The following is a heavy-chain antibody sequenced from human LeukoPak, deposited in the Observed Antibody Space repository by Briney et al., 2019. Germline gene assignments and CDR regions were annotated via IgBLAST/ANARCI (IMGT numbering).Heavy chain of an antibody. J-gene: IGHJ4*02. CDR3: AGGSGWLIDY. V-gene: IGHV3-7*03. CDR1: GFTFSSFW. Sequence: GGSLRLSCAAAGFTFSSFWMNWVRHTPGKGLEWVANIEGDGSEKNYMDSVKGRFTISRDNAKKSLHLQMNSLRAEDTGVYYCAGGSGWLIDYWGQGTLVTVSS. CDR2: IEGDGSEK. D-gene: IGHD6-19*01.